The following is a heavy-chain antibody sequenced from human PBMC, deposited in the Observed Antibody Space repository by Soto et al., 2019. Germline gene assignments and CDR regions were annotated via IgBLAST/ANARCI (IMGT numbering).Heavy chain of an antibody. CDR2: ISGTGSRK. CDR1: GFTFSSYA. V-gene: IGHV3-23*01. D-gene: IGHD2-15*01. J-gene: IGHJ6*02. CDR3: ARVSTPV. Sequence: GGSLRLSCAASGFTFSSYAMSWVRQAPGKGLEWVSAISGTGSRKDHADSVKGRFTISRDNAKNSVYLQMNGLRVEDTAVYYCARVSTPVWGQGTTVTVSS.